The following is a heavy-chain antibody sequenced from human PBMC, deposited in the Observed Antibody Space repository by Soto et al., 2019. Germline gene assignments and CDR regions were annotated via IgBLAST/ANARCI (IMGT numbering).Heavy chain of an antibody. Sequence: QPGGSLRLSCAASGFTFSSYGMHWVRQAPGKGLEWVAVISYDGSNKYYADSVEGRFTISRDNSKNTLYLQMNSLRAEDTAVYYCAKDYYDSRSPDYWGQGTLVTVSS. CDR1: GFTFSSYG. V-gene: IGHV3-30*18. J-gene: IGHJ4*02. D-gene: IGHD3-22*01. CDR2: ISYDGSNK. CDR3: AKDYYDSRSPDY.